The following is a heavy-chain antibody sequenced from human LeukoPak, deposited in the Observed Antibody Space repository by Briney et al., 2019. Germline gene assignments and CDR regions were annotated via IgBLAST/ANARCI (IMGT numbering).Heavy chain of an antibody. CDR3: ARDLGISGWYAPPLGYFDY. Sequence: GASVKVPCKASGYTFTGYYMHWVRQAPGQGLEWMGWINPNSGGTNYAQKFQGRVTMTRDTSMSTTYMELKRLRSDDTAVYYCARDLGISGWYAPPLGYFDYWGQGTLLTVSS. D-gene: IGHD6-19*01. J-gene: IGHJ4*02. CDR1: GYTFTGYY. V-gene: IGHV1-2*02. CDR2: INPNSGGT.